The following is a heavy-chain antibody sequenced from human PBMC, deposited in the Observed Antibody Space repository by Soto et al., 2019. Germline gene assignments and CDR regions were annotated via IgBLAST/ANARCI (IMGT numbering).Heavy chain of an antibody. J-gene: IGHJ4*02. CDR1: SGSISSTDW. D-gene: IGHD3-10*01. Sequence: QVQLQESGPVLVKPSGTLSLTCAVSSGSISSTDWWRWVRQPPGQGLEWIGEIFHGGSINYNPSLKRRVAISLDTSKIQLSLRLTSVTAADTAVYYCTRLRFYDSGSPSFWGQGTLVTVSS. CDR3: TRLRFYDSGSPSF. CDR2: IFHGGSI. V-gene: IGHV4-4*02.